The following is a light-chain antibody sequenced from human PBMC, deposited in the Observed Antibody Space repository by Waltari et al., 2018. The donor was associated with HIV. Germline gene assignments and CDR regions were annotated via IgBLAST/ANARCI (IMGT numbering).Light chain of an antibody. CDR3: ASYTVNSTGV. V-gene: IGLV2-14*03. CDR2: DVN. J-gene: IGLJ1*01. CDR1: ARDIGRYNY. Sequence: QYALSQPASVSAPPGQSVAISCSGSARDIGRYNYVPWYQQHPDRAPTLILFDVNNRPSGISDRFSGSKSGTTASLTISTVRTDDEADYYCASYTVNSTGVFGTGTKLSVL.